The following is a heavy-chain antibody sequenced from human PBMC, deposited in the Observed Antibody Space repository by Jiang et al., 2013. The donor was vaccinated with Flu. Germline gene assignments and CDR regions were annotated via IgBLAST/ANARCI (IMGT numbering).Heavy chain of an antibody. CDR3: AKKGXGFTPYFFAS. V-gene: IGHV3-30*18. J-gene: IGHJ4*02. Sequence: VQLLESGGGVVQPGKSLRLSCAASGFSFSSHGLHWVRRAPGKGLEWVAVISYDGNDKFYGDSVKGRFTISRDNSKKTLYLQMNSLRPDDTAIYYCAKKGXGFTPYFFASWGPGTLVTVSS. D-gene: IGHD3-10*01. CDR1: GFSFSSHG. CDR2: ISYDGNDK.